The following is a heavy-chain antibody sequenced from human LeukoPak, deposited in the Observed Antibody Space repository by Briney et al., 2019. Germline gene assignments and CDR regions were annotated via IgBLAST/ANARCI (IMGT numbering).Heavy chain of an antibody. J-gene: IGHJ6*03. CDR3: AKDAQYYDFWNGWNNTYYYYMDV. V-gene: IGHV3-30*02. D-gene: IGHD3-3*01. CDR1: EFTFSAYG. Sequence: GGSLRLSCAASEFTFSAYGMHWVRQAPGKGLEWVAFIRYDGSNKYSADSVKGRFTIARDNSKNTLYLQMNSLRAEDTAVYYCAKDAQYYDFWNGWNNTYYYYMDVWGKGTTVTVSS. CDR2: IRYDGSNK.